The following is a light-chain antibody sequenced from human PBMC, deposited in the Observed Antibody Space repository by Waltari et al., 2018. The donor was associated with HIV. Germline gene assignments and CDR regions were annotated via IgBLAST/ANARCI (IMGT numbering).Light chain of an antibody. CDR2: RHD. CDR3: AAYDDNLPGWM. V-gene: IGLV1-47*01. Sequence: QSVLTQPPSASGTPGQRVTISCSGSSSNIGSNTVFWYQQFPGTAPKVLIYRHDQRPSGVPDRFSASRSGTSASLVISGLRSEDEADYYCAAYDDNLPGWMFGGGTKLTAL. CDR1: SSNIGSNT. J-gene: IGLJ3*02.